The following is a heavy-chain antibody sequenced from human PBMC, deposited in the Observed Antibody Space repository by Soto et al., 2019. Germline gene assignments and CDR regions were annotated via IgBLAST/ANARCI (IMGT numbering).Heavy chain of an antibody. CDR1: GFTFSSYA. CDR3: AKDQGGYCSGGSCYSNNYFDY. J-gene: IGHJ4*02. V-gene: IGHV3-23*01. CDR2: ISGSGGST. D-gene: IGHD2-15*01. Sequence: EVQLLESGGGLVQPGGSLRLSCAASGFTFSSYAMSWVRQAPGKGLEWVSAISGSGGSTYYADSVKGRFTISRDNSKNTLYLQMNSLRDEDTAVYYCAKDQGGYCSGGSCYSNNYFDYWGQGTLVTVSS.